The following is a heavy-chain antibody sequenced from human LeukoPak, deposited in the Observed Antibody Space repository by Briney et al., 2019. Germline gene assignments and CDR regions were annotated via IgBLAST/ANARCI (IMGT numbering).Heavy chain of an antibody. CDR2: IYSGGST. D-gene: IGHD3-10*01. CDR3: ARALNYGSGSYYYFDY. V-gene: IGHV3-66*01. Sequence: GGSLRLSCAASGFTVSSNYISWLRQAPGKGLEWVSVIYSGGSTYYADSVKGRFTISRDNSKNTLYLQMNSLRAEDTAVYYCARALNYGSGSYYYFDYWGQGTLVTVSS. CDR1: GFTVSSNY. J-gene: IGHJ4*02.